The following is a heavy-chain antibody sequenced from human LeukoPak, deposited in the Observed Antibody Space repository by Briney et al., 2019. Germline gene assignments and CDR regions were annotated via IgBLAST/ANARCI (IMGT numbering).Heavy chain of an antibody. CDR1: GFTFGDYY. J-gene: IGHJ4*02. V-gene: IGHV3-23*01. Sequence: GGSLRLSCAASGFTFGDYYMSWIRQAPGKGLEWVSAISGSGGSTYYADSVKGRFTISRDNSKNTLYLQMNSLRAEDTAVYYCAKGDSYGYFDYWGQGTLVTVSS. CDR3: AKGDSYGYFDY. D-gene: IGHD5-18*01. CDR2: ISGSGGST.